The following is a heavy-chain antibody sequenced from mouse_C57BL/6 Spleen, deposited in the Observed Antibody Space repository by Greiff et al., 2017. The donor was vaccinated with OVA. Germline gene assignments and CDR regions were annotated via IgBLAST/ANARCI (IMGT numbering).Heavy chain of an antibody. CDR2: IRNKANNHAT. D-gene: IGHD1-1*01. J-gene: IGHJ3*01. CDR1: GFTFSDAW. CDR3: TTYGSSLFAY. Sequence: EVQGVESGGGLVQPGGSMKLSCAASGFTFSDAWMDWVRQSPEKGLEWVAEIRNKANNHATYYAESVKGRFTISRDDSKSSVYLQMNSLRAEDTGIYYCTTYGSSLFAYWGQGTLVTVSA. V-gene: IGHV6-6*01.